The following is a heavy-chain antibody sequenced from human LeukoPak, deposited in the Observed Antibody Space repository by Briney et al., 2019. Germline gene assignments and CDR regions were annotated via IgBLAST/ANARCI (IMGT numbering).Heavy chain of an antibody. Sequence: ASVKVSCKASGGTFSSYAISWVRQAPGQGLEWMGGIIPIFGTANYAQKFQGRVTITADEPTSTAYMELSSLRSEDTAVYYCARDKGGGSWDNFDYWGQGTLVTVSS. CDR1: GGTFSSYA. V-gene: IGHV1-69*13. CDR3: ARDKGGGSWDNFDY. CDR2: IIPIFGTA. D-gene: IGHD2-15*01. J-gene: IGHJ4*02.